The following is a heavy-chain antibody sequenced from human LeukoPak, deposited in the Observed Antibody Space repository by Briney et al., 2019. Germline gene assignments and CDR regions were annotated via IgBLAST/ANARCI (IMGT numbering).Heavy chain of an antibody. CDR2: IYYSGST. J-gene: IGHJ6*04. D-gene: IGHD6-13*01. V-gene: IGHV4-59*01. CDR3: AREARSSWYGYYGMDV. Sequence: PSETLSLTCTVSGGSISNYYWSWIRQPPGKGLEWIGYIYYSGSTNYNPSLKSRVTISVATSKNQFSLKLSSVTAADTAVYYCAREARSSWYGYYGMDVWGKGTTVTVSS. CDR1: GGSISNYY.